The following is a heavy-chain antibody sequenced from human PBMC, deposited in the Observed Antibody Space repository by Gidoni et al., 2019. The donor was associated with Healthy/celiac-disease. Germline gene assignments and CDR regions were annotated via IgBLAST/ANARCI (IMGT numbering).Heavy chain of an antibody. V-gene: IGHV3-20*01. CDR3: ARGFGYGDYFDY. D-gene: IGHD4-17*01. CDR1: ASTFDDYV. CDR2: INWNGGST. Sequence: EVQLVESGGGVVRPGGSLGLRGPASASTFDDYVMSWVRQAPGKGLEWVSGINWNGGSTGYADSVKGRCTISRDNAKNSLYLQMNSLRAEDTALYHCARGFGYGDYFDYWGQGTLVTVSS. J-gene: IGHJ4*02.